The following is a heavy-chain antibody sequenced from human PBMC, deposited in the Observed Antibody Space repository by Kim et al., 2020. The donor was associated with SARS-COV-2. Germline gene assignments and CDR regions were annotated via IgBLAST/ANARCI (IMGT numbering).Heavy chain of an antibody. CDR3: ARRGGQWLANNWFDP. CDR1: GFTFSSYA. D-gene: IGHD6-19*01. CDR2: INYSNGNT. V-gene: IGHV3-23*01. Sequence: GGSLRLSCAASGFTFSSYAMSWVRQAPGKGLEWVSSINYSNGNTYYADSVKGRFTISRDDSKNTLYLQMNSLRGEDTALYYCARRGGQWLANNWFDPWGQGTLVTVSS. J-gene: IGHJ5*02.